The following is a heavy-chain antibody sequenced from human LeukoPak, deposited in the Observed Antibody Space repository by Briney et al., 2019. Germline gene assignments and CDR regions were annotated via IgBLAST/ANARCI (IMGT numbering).Heavy chain of an antibody. Sequence: PGRSLKLSCAASGFTFSDYYMNWIRQAPGKGLEWISYISSSGSTIYYADSVEGRFTISRDNAKNSLYLQMNSLRAEDTAVYYCARDRRGSYSFDYWGQGTLVTVSS. V-gene: IGHV3-11*01. CDR3: ARDRRGSYSFDY. CDR2: ISSSGSTI. CDR1: GFTFSDYY. J-gene: IGHJ4*02. D-gene: IGHD1-26*01.